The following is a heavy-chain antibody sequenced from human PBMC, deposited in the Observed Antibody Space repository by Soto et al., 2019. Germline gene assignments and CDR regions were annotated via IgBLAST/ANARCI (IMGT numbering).Heavy chain of an antibody. Sequence: QVQSVESGGGVVQPGSSLRLSCAASGFTFSRYGIHWVRQSPGKGLEWVSFISYDGGKTDYVDSVRGRFTISRDNSNNILYLQMRSLRAEDTAVYFCAREVRANLNDFGDYEWFDPWGQGTLVTVSS. D-gene: IGHD4-17*01. CDR3: AREVRANLNDFGDYEWFDP. CDR1: GFTFSRYG. J-gene: IGHJ5*02. V-gene: IGHV3-30*03. CDR2: ISYDGGKT.